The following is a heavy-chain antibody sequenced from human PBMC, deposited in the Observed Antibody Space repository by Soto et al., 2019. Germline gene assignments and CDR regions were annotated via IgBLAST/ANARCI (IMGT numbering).Heavy chain of an antibody. D-gene: IGHD3-3*01. V-gene: IGHV4-59*01. CDR3: ARGGSIFGVHGNWFDP. CDR2: IYYSGST. CDR1: GGSISSYY. Sequence: SETLSLTCTVSGGSISSYYWSWIRQPPGKGLEWIGYIYYSGSTNYNPSLKSRVTISVDTSKNQFSLKLSSVTAADTAVYFCARGGSIFGVHGNWFDPWGQGTLVTVSS. J-gene: IGHJ5*02.